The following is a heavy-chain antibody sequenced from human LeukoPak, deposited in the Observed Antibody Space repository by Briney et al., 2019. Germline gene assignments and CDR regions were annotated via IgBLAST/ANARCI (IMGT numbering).Heavy chain of an antibody. V-gene: IGHV3-7*01. CDR2: IKQDGSEK. CDR1: GFTFSSYW. CDR3: AKGLSGSPPPY. J-gene: IGHJ4*02. D-gene: IGHD3-10*01. Sequence: GGSLRLSCAASGFTFSSYWMSWVRQAPGKGLEWVANIKQDGSEKYYVDSVKGRFTISRDNAKNSLYLQMNSLRAEDTAVYYCAKGLSGSPPPYWGQGTLVTASS.